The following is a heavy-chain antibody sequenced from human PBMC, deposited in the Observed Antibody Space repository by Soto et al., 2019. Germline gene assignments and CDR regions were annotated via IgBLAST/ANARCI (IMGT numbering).Heavy chain of an antibody. CDR2: NYTSGKT. Sequence: SETLALTCTVSGVSVSSGSYYWSWIRQAPGKGLEWSRYNYTSGKTDSSPAPKRRVTIIVETAKNQCTMLLSSVAAAGTAVYFRAHGSRASAYIDYWGRGTLFT. V-gene: IGHV4-61*01. J-gene: IGHJ4*02. D-gene: IGHD1-26*01. CDR1: GVSVSSGSYY. CDR3: AHGSRASAYIDY.